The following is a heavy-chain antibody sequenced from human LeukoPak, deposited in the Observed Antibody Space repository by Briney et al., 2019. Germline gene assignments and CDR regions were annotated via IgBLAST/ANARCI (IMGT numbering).Heavy chain of an antibody. CDR1: GGSLSGYY. D-gene: IGHD6-6*01. V-gene: IGHV4-59*01. CDR2: IHYSGST. CDR3: AREYSSSSGKTFDI. J-gene: IGHJ3*02. Sequence: SETLSLTCTVSGGSLSGYYWSWIRQPPGRGLEWIGYIHYSGSTNYNPSLRSRVTISVDTSKNQFSLKLSSVTAADTAVYYCAREYSSSSGKTFDIWGQGTMVTVSS.